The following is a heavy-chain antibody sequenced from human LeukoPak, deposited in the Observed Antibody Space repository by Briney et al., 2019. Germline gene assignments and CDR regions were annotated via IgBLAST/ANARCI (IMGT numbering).Heavy chain of an antibody. J-gene: IGHJ5*02. CDR1: GFTFSSYG. CDR2: IWYDGSNK. V-gene: IGHV3-33*01. Sequence: GGSLRLSCAASGFTFSSYGMHWVRQAPGKGLEWVAVIWYDGSNKYYADSVKGRFTISRDNSKNTLYLQMNSLRAEDTAVYYCARDPSPYGSGVNWFDPWGQGTLVTVSS. D-gene: IGHD3-10*01. CDR3: ARDPSPYGSGVNWFDP.